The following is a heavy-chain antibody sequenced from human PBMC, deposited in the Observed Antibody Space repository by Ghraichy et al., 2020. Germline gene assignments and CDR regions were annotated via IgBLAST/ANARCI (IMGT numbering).Heavy chain of an antibody. CDR3: ARGLPRYSSRYYFDY. J-gene: IGHJ4*02. D-gene: IGHD6-13*01. CDR1: GGSFSGYY. CDR2: INHSGST. Sequence: SETLSLTCAVYGGSFSGYYWSWIRQPPGKGLEWVGEINHSGSTNYNPSLKSRVTISVDTSKNQFSLKLSSVTAADTAVYYCARGLPRYSSRYYFDYWGQGTLVTVSS. V-gene: IGHV4-34*01.